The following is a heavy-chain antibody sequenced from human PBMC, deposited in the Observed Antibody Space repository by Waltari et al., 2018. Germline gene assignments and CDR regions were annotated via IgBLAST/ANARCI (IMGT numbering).Heavy chain of an antibody. CDR1: GYSLTESA. D-gene: IGHD2-15*01. Sequence: QVQLVQSGAEVKKPGASVKVSCRVSGYSLTESALHWVRQAPGKGLAWLGGVEPEYGGAVYAQEFQGRVTMTEDTSKDTAYMELSSLTYEDTAVYYCTRDRVGYCSGGTCYSRWFDPWGQGTLVTVSS. CDR3: TRDRVGYCSGGTCYSRWFDP. J-gene: IGHJ5*02. V-gene: IGHV1-24*01. CDR2: VEPEYGGA.